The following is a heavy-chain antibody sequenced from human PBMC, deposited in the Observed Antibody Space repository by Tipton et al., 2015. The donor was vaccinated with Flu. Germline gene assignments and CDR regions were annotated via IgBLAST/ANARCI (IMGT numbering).Heavy chain of an antibody. CDR1: GFTFSTYT. Sequence: AVSGFTFSTYTMNWVRQPPGKGLEWIGSIYHSGSTYYNPSLKSRVTISVDTSKNQFSLKLGSVTAGDTAVYYCARRDCAGGICYSRVYDAFDIWGQGTLVTVSS. J-gene: IGHJ3*02. D-gene: IGHD2-8*02. CDR3: ARRDCAGGICYSRVYDAFDI. CDR2: IYHSGST. V-gene: IGHV4-38-2*01.